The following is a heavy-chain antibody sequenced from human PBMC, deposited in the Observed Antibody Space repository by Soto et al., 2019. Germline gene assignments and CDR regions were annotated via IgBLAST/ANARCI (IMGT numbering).Heavy chain of an antibody. J-gene: IGHJ4*02. V-gene: IGHV1-69*12. CDR2: IVPSFGSA. Sequence: QVQLVQSGAEVKKPGSSVKVSCKASGGSFSNYAFSWVRQAPGQGLEWMGGIVPSFGSANYTQKFQGRVTXTADESTTTAYMDLSSLRSEDTAVYYCASPVDKTLVNAFDYWGQGTLVTVSS. CDR3: ASPVDKTLVNAFDY. CDR1: GGSFSNYA. D-gene: IGHD5-18*01.